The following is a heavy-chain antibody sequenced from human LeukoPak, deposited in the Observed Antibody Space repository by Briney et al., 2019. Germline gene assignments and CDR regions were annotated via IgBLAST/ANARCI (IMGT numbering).Heavy chain of an antibody. J-gene: IGHJ4*02. D-gene: IGHD2-2*01. Sequence: HPGGSLRLSCAASGFTFSSYGMHWVRRAPGKGLEWVAFIRYDGSNKYYADSVKGRFTISRDNSKNTLYLQMNSLRAEDTAVYYCAKGQRYCSSTSFVASWGKGTLVTVSS. CDR2: IRYDGSNK. CDR3: AKGQRYCSSTSFVAS. V-gene: IGHV3-30*02. CDR1: GFTFSSYG.